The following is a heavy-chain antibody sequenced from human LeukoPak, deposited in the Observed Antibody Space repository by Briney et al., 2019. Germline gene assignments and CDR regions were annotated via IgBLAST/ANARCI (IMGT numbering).Heavy chain of an antibody. D-gene: IGHD5-24*01. V-gene: IGHV3-30*04. CDR1: GFTLSNYA. CDR3: GRDPSARVTIDF. J-gene: IGHJ4*02. Sequence: PGGSLRLSCAASGFTLSNYAMHGVRHAPGKGLEWGSIVSHDGRNQYYAESVRGRFTISRDSSKNTVSLQMNSLRAGDSALYYCGRDPSARVTIDFWGQGTLVTVSS. CDR2: VSHDGRNQ.